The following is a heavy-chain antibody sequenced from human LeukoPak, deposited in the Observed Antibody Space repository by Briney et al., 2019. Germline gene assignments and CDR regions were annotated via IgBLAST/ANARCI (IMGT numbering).Heavy chain of an antibody. CDR2: ISGGGTTI. J-gene: IGHJ4*02. CDR3: AREGREVGPTMLDY. V-gene: IGHV3-48*03. D-gene: IGHD1-26*01. Sequence: GGSLRLSCAASGFTFSSYEMNWVRQAPGKGLEWVSYISGGGTTIYYADSVKGRFTISRDNAKNPLYLQMNSLRAEDTAVYYCAREGREVGPTMLDYWGQGTLVTVSS. CDR1: GFTFSSYE.